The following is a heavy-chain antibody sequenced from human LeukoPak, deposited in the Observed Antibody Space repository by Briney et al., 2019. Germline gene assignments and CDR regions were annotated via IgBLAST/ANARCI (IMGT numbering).Heavy chain of an antibody. Sequence: ASVKVSCKASGYTFTIYGFNWVRQAPGQGLEWMGWISTYNGRTNYAQNLQGRVTMTTDTSTNTAYMELRSLRSDDTAVYYCARDLFGYTCGLMDVWGQGTTVTVSS. CDR2: ISTYNGRT. CDR3: ARDLFGYTCGLMDV. D-gene: IGHD6-19*01. CDR1: GYTFTIYG. V-gene: IGHV1-18*01. J-gene: IGHJ6*02.